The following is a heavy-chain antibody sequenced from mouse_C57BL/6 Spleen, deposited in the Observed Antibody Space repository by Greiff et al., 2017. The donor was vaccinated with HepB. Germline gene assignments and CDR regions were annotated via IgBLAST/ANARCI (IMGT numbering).Heavy chain of an antibody. Sequence: QVQLQQPGAELVRPGSSVKLSCKASGYTFTSYWMHWVKQRPIQGLEWIGNIDPSDSETHYNQKFKDKATLTVDKSSSTAYMQLSSLTSEDSAVYYCARERGYSNYPYYAMDYWGQGTSVTVSS. V-gene: IGHV1-52*01. CDR2: IDPSDSET. J-gene: IGHJ4*01. CDR3: ARERGYSNYPYYAMDY. CDR1: GYTFTSYW. D-gene: IGHD2-5*01.